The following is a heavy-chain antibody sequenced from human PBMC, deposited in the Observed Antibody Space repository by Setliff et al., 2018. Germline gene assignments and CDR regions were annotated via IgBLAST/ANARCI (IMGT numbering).Heavy chain of an antibody. J-gene: IGHJ5*01. CDR1: GASISSGSHY. CDR3: VRDRYGRNSDGSGVYNWFDS. Sequence: PSETLSLTCNVSGASISSGSHYWSWIRQSAGEKPKWIGHVYSTGSTNYNPSFESRVSISVDKSNNQFSLKMTSVTAADTAMYYCVRDRYGRNSDGSGVYNWFDSWGQGILVTVSS. V-gene: IGHV4-61*09. CDR2: VYSTGST. D-gene: IGHD2-15*01.